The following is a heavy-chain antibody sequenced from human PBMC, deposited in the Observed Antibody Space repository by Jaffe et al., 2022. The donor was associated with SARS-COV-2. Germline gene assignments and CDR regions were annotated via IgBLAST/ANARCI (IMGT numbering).Heavy chain of an antibody. CDR1: GFTFSSYS. Sequence: EVQLVESGGGLVKPGGSLRLSCAASGFTFSSYSMNWVRQAPGKGLEWVSSISSSSSYIYYADSVKGRFTISRDNAKNSLYLQMNSLRAEDTAVYYCARDVGGSWNAFDIWGQGTMVTVSS. J-gene: IGHJ3*02. CDR3: ARDVGGSWNAFDI. CDR2: ISSSSSYI. D-gene: IGHD2-15*01. V-gene: IGHV3-21*01.